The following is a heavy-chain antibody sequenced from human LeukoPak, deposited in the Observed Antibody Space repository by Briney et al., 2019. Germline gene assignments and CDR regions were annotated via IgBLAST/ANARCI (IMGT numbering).Heavy chain of an antibody. J-gene: IGHJ6*02. D-gene: IGHD2-2*01. CDR1: GGTFSSCT. CDR2: LIPILNIT. Sequence: SVKVSCKASGGTFSSCTISWVRQAPGQGLEWMGGLIPILNITDYAQNFQGRVTLTADKSTSTAYMELSTLRSEDTAVYYCAKDGVVVVATSVYYYYYGMDVWVHGTTVTVSS. CDR3: AKDGVVVVATSVYYYYYGMDV. V-gene: IGHV1-69*10.